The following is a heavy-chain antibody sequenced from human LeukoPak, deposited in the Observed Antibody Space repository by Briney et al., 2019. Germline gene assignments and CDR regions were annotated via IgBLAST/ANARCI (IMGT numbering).Heavy chain of an antibody. CDR3: ARGLDRSKTGY. Sequence: SETLSLTCTVYSESFSGGYWSWIRQPPGKRLDWIGEISHNEGINYSPSLKNRVTISVDTSKNQFSLKLTSMTAADTAVYYCARGLDRSKTGYWGQGSLVTVSS. CDR1: SESFSGGY. J-gene: IGHJ4*02. CDR2: ISHNEGI. V-gene: IGHV4-34*01. D-gene: IGHD1-1*01.